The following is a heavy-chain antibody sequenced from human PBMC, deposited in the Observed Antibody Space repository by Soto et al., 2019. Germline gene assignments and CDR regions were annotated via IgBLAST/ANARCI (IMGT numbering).Heavy chain of an antibody. CDR1: GFTFSSYA. J-gene: IGHJ6*02. Sequence: GGSLRLSCAASGFTFSSYAMSWVRQAPGKGLDWVSAISGSGGSTYYADSVKGRFTISRDNSKNTLYLQMNSMRAEDTAVYYCAKDLGYSYGSYYYYYGMDVWGQGTTVTVSS. CDR2: ISGSGGST. CDR3: AKDLGYSYGSYYYYYGMDV. D-gene: IGHD5-18*01. V-gene: IGHV3-23*01.